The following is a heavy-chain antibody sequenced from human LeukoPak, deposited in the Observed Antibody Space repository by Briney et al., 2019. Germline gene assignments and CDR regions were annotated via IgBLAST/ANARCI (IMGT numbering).Heavy chain of an antibody. J-gene: IGHJ4*02. Sequence: PGGSLRLSCAACGFTFSSYSMNWVRQAPGKGLEWVTSISSSSSYIYYADSVKGRFTISRDNAKNSLYLQMNSLRAEDTAVYYCARDYGEPYSSGWYCDYWGQGTLVTVSS. CDR2: ISSSSSYI. V-gene: IGHV3-21*01. D-gene: IGHD6-19*01. CDR1: GFTFSSYS. CDR3: ARDYGEPYSSGWYCDY.